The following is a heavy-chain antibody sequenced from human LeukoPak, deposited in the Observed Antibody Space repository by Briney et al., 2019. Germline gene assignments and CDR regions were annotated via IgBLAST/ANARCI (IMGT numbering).Heavy chain of an antibody. V-gene: IGHV4-39*01. D-gene: IGHD6-19*01. Sequence: SDTLSLTYTVSGGSISSSSYYWGWIRQPPGKGLEWIGSIYYSGSTYYNPSLKSRVTISVDTSKNQFSLKLSSVTAADTAVYYCARAGWEYYMDVWGKGTTVTISS. CDR2: IYYSGST. CDR1: GGSISSSSYY. CDR3: ARAGWEYYMDV. J-gene: IGHJ6*03.